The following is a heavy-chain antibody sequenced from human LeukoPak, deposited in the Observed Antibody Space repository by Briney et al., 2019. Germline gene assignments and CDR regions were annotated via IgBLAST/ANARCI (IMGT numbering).Heavy chain of an antibody. CDR3: AKDLLTILSFDI. D-gene: IGHD3-9*01. CDR2: ISASGGNT. CDR1: GFTFSTYA. V-gene: IGHV3-23*01. Sequence: GGSLRLSCAASGFTFSTYAMSWVRQAPGKGLEWVSAISASGGNTFYADSVKGRFTISRDNSKNTLYLQMNSLRAEDTAVYYCAKDLLTILSFDIWGQGTMVTVSS. J-gene: IGHJ3*02.